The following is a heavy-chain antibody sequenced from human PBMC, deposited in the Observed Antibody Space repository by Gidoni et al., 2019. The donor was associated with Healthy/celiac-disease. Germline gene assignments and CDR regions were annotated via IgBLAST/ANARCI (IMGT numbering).Heavy chain of an antibody. CDR2: IWYDGSNK. Sequence: QVQLVESGGGVVQPGRSLRLACAASGFTCSSYGMHWVRQAPGKGLEGVAVIWYDGSNKYYADSVKGRFTISRDNSKNTLYLQMNSLRAEDTAVYYCARDWTTPLRGDYFDYWGQGTLVTVSS. V-gene: IGHV3-33*01. D-gene: IGHD1-1*01. CDR3: ARDWTTPLRGDYFDY. CDR1: GFTCSSYG. J-gene: IGHJ4*02.